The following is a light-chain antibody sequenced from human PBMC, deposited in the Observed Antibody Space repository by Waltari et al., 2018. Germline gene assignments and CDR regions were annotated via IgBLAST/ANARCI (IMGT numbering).Light chain of an antibody. CDR3: QQYNVWPPEYA. V-gene: IGKV3-15*01. J-gene: IGKJ2*01. CDR1: QFVSNS. CDR2: GAS. Sequence: EMVITQSPATLSVSPGERATLSSRTSQFVSNSLARYQQKPGQAPRLLMYGASTRATGTPARFSGSGFGTEFTLTISSLESEDFAVYYCQQYNVWPPEYAFGQGTKLEIK.